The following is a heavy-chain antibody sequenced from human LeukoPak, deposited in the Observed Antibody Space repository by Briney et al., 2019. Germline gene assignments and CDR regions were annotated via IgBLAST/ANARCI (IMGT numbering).Heavy chain of an antibody. J-gene: IGHJ4*02. Sequence: GGSLRLSCAASGFTFSSYWMSWVRQAPGKGLEWVANMKQDGSEKYYVDSVKGRFTISRDNAKNSLYLQMNSLRAEDTAVYYCARDRRMVRGVVTDYWGQGTLVTVSS. CDR3: ARDRRMVRGVVTDY. D-gene: IGHD3-10*01. CDR1: GFTFSSYW. CDR2: MKQDGSEK. V-gene: IGHV3-7*01.